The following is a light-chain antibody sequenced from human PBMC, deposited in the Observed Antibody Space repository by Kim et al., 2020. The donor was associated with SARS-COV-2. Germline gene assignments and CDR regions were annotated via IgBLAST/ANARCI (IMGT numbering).Light chain of an antibody. J-gene: IGKJ2*01. CDR1: QTILYRSSNANY. CDR3: QQYFATPYT. V-gene: IGKV4-1*01. Sequence: DIVMTQSPDSLAVSLGERATINCKSSQTILYRSSNANYLAWYQQKPRQPPKLLIYWASTRESGVPDRFSGSGSGTDFTLTISNLQAEDVATYFCQQYFATPYTFGQGTKLEI. CDR2: WAS.